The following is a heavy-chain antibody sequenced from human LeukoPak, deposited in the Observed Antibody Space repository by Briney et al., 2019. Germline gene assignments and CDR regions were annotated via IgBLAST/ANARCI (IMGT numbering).Heavy chain of an antibody. V-gene: IGHV1-69*13. Sequence: ASVKVSCKASGGTFSSYAISWVRQAPGQGLEWMGGIIPIFGTANYAQKFQGRVTITADESTSTAYMELSSLRSEDTAVYYCARVAVAASYFEYWGQGTLVTVSS. CDR3: ARVAVAASYFEY. J-gene: IGHJ4*02. CDR1: GGTFSSYA. CDR2: IIPIFGTA. D-gene: IGHD6-19*01.